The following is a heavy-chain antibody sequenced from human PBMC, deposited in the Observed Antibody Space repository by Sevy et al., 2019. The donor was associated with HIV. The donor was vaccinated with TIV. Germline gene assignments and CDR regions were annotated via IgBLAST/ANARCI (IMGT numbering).Heavy chain of an antibody. J-gene: IGHJ4*02. CDR1: GFTFSSYG. CDR3: ASGAYYYASRRQNFDY. V-gene: IGHV3-33*01. Sequence: GGSLRLSCAASGFTFSSYGMHWVRQAPGKGLEWVALIWYDGTNKYYADSVKGRFTISRDNSKNTLYLQMNSLRAEDTAVYYCASGAYYYASRRQNFDYWGPGTLVTVS. D-gene: IGHD3-10*01. CDR2: IWYDGTNK.